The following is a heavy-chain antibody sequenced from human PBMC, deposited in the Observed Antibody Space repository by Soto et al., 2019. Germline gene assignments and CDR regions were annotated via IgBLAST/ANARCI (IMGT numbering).Heavy chain of an antibody. CDR1: GGTFSSYT. CDR2: IIPILGIA. V-gene: IGHV1-69*02. CDR3: APVGSGRTDAFDI. D-gene: IGHD6-19*01. Sequence: SVKVSCKASGGTFSSYTISWVRQAPGQGLEWMGRIIPILGIANYAQKFQGRVTITADKSTSTAYMELSSLRSEDTAVYYCAPVGSGRTDAFDIWGQGTXVTVSS. J-gene: IGHJ3*02.